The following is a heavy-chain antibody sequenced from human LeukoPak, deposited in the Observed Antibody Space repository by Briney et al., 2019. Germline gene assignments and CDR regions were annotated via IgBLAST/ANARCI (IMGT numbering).Heavy chain of an antibody. Sequence: PGGSLRLSCAASGFTFDDYAMHWVRQAPGKGLEWASGISWNSGSIGYADSVKGRFTISRDNAKNSLYLQMNSLRAEDTALYYCAKDYSSRNHDAFDIWGQGTMVTVSS. CDR2: ISWNSGSI. J-gene: IGHJ3*02. CDR1: GFTFDDYA. CDR3: AKDYSSRNHDAFDI. D-gene: IGHD6-13*01. V-gene: IGHV3-9*01.